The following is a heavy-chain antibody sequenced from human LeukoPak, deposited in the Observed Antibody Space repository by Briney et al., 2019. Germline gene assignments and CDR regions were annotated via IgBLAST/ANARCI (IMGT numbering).Heavy chain of an antibody. V-gene: IGHV4-39*01. CDR1: GGSISSSSYY. CDR2: IYYSGST. D-gene: IGHD2-21*02. CDR3: ARQPIVVVTATTFPISRYFDY. Sequence: SETLSLTCTVSGGSISSSSYYWGWIRQPPGKGLEWIGSIYYSGSTYYNPSLKSRVTISVDTSKNQFSLKLSSVTAAGTAVYYCARQPIVVVTATTFPISRYFDYWGQGTLVTVSS. J-gene: IGHJ4*02.